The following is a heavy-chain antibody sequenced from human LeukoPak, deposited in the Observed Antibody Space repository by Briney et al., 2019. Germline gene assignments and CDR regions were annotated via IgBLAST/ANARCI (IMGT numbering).Heavy chain of an antibody. J-gene: IGHJ6*02. CDR3: ARGQVVVVPAATPYGMDV. CDR2: INHSGST. CDR1: DXSFSGYY. V-gene: IGHV4-34*01. D-gene: IGHD2-2*01. Sequence: SETLPLTCAVYDXSFSGYYWSWIRQPPGKGLEWIGEINHSGSTNYNPSLKSRVTISVDTSKNQFSLKLSSVTAADTAVYYCARGQVVVVPAATPYGMDVWGQGTTVTVSS.